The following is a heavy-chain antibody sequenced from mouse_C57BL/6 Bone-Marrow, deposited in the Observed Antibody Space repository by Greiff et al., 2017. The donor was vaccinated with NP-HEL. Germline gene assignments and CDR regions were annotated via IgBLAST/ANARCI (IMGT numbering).Heavy chain of an antibody. D-gene: IGHD1-1*01. CDR3: ARFRYYDSSSPYWYFDV. V-gene: IGHV7-3*01. J-gene: IGHJ1*03. CDR1: GFTFTDYY. CDR2: IRNKANGYTT. Sequence: EVKLVESGGGLVQPGGSLSLSCAASGFTFTDYYMSWVRQPPGKALEWLGFIRNKANGYTTDYSSSVKGRFTISRDNSQSILYLQMNARRAEDSATYYCARFRYYDSSSPYWYFDVWGTGTTVTVSS.